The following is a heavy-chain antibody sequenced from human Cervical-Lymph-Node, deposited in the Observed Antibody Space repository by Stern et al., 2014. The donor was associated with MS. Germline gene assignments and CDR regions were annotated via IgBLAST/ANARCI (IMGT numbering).Heavy chain of an antibody. Sequence: EVQLEESGAEVKKPGESLKISCQGSGYSFTSSWIGWVRQMPGKGLEWMGIIYPGDSDTRYNPSFQGQVPISADKSVSTAYLQWSSLKASDTAMYYCATSTGYFLLEYYFDYWGQGTLVTVSS. V-gene: IGHV5-51*01. CDR2: IYPGDSDT. J-gene: IGHJ4*02. CDR1: GYSFTSSW. D-gene: IGHD2-8*02. CDR3: ATSTGYFLLEYYFDY.